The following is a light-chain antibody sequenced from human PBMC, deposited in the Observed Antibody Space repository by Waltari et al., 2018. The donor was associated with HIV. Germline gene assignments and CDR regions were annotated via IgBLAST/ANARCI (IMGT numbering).Light chain of an antibody. J-gene: IGKJ2*01. V-gene: IGKV3-20*01. CDR3: QLYLASPPEYT. CDR2: GTS. CDR1: QSVISSY. Sequence: EIVLTQSPGTLSLSPGERATLSCRASQSVISSYVAWYQQKPGQAPRRLLYGTSSRATGIPDRFSGYGSGTDFTLTISSLEHEDFAVYYCQLYLASPPEYTFGQGTKLEIK.